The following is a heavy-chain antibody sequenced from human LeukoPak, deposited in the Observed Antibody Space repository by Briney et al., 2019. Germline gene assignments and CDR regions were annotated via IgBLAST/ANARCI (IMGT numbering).Heavy chain of an antibody. J-gene: IGHJ6*03. CDR1: GGSFNAYY. CDR3: ARGLRFIQGPGYYYMDV. Sequence: SETLSLTCAVYGGSFNAYYWTWIRQTPGKGLEWIGEINHSGNTNYNPSLESRVTISADTSKNQFSLNLDSVTAADTAIYYCARGLRFIQGPGYYYMDVWGKGTTVTVSS. CDR2: INHSGNT. V-gene: IGHV4-34*01. D-gene: IGHD3-16*02.